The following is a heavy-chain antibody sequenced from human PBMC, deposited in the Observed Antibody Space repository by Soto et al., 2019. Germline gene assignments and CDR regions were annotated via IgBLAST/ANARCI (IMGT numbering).Heavy chain of an antibody. J-gene: IGHJ6*03. CDR3: ARTYSGYDFGVYYYYYYMDV. D-gene: IGHD5-12*01. CDR1: GFTFSDYY. Sequence: GGSLRLSCAASGFTFSDYYMSWIRQAPGKGLEWVSYISSSGSTIYYADSVKGRFTISRDNAKNSLYLQMNSLRAEDTAVYYCARTYSGYDFGVYYYYYYMDVWGKGTTVTVSS. CDR2: ISSSGSTI. V-gene: IGHV3-11*01.